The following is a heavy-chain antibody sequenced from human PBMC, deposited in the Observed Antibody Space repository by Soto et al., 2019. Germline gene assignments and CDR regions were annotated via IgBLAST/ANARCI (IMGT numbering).Heavy chain of an antibody. CDR3: ARGHKSGPYFLSYFDY. V-gene: IGHV1-3*01. CDR1: GYTFTNYA. D-gene: IGHD1-26*01. J-gene: IGHJ4*02. Sequence: QVQLVQSGAEVKKPGASVKVSCKASGYTFTNYAIHWVRQAPGQRLEWMGWINAGKANTKYSQKFQDRVTLTGDTSASTTYRDLIILRSEDTAVYYCARGHKSGPYFLSYFDYWGQGTLVTDSS. CDR2: INAGKANT.